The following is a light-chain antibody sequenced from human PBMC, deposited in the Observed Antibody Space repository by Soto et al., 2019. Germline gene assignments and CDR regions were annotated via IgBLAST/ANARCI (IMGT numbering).Light chain of an antibody. CDR3: QQSYGTPFT. Sequence: DMEMTQSPSSLSASVGDRVTITCRASQSISNYLNWYQHKPGKVPKLLIYAASSLQSGVPTRFSGSGSGTHFTITINRLQPEDFATYYCQQSYGTPFTFGGGTKIEIK. CDR1: QSISNY. V-gene: IGKV1-39*01. J-gene: IGKJ4*01. CDR2: AAS.